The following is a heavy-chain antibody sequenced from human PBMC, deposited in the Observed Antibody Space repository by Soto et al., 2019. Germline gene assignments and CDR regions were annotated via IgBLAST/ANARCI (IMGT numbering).Heavy chain of an antibody. D-gene: IGHD3-3*01. J-gene: IGHJ4*02. CDR1: GGSISSYY. CDR3: AREWYDFWSGYSRYFDY. CDR2: IYTSGRT. V-gene: IGHV4-4*07. Sequence: SETLSLTCTVSGGSISSYYWSWIRQPAGKGLEWIGRIYTSGRTNYNPSLKSRVTMSVDTSKNQFSLKLSSVTAADTAVYYCAREWYDFWSGYSRYFDYWGQGTLVTVSS.